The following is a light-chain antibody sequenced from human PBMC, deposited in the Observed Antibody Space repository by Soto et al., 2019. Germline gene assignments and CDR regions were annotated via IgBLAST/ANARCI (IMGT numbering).Light chain of an antibody. CDR1: SGHINYA. Sequence: QLVLTQSPSASASLGASVKLTCTLSSGHINYAIAWHQQQPEKGPRYLMKLNSDGSHSKGDGIPDRFSGSSSGAERYLTISSLQSEDEADSYCQTWGTGIWVFGGGTKVTVL. V-gene: IGLV4-69*01. CDR3: QTWGTGIWV. CDR2: LNSDGSH. J-gene: IGLJ3*02.